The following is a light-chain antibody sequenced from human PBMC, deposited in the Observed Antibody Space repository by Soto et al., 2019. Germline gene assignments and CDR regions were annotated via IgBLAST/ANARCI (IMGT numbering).Light chain of an antibody. V-gene: IGLV2-14*03. CDR1: SSDVGGYNY. CDR3: RSYTSTSTLV. CDR2: DVI. Sequence: QSALTQPASVSGSPGQSITISCTGTSSDVGGYNYVSWYQQHPGKVPKLMIYDVINRPSGVSNRFSGSKSGNTASLTISGLQAEDEADYYCRSYTSTSTLVFGGGTKLTVL. J-gene: IGLJ2*01.